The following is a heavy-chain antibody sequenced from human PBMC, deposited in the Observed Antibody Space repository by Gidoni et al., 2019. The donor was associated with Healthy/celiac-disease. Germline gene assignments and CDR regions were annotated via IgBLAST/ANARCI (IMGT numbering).Heavy chain of an antibody. CDR3: AREALERWSPRSPLDP. Sequence: QVQLVQSGAEVKKTGASVKVSCKASGYTFTGYYMHWVRQAPGQGLEWMGWINPNSGGTNYAQKFQGRVTMTRDTSISTAYMELSRLRSDDTAVYYCAREALERWSPRSPLDPWGQGTLVTVSS. CDR2: INPNSGGT. J-gene: IGHJ5*02. V-gene: IGHV1-2*02. D-gene: IGHD3-3*01. CDR1: GYTFTGYY.